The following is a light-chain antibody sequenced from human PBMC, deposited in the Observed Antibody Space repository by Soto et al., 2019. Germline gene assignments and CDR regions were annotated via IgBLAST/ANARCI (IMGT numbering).Light chain of an antibody. V-gene: IGKV3-15*01. CDR3: QQYNNWPLS. CDR2: GAS. J-gene: IGKJ1*01. CDR1: QSVSGN. Sequence: EIVMTQSPATLSVSPGERATLSCRASQSVSGNLAWYQQKPGQAPRLLIYGASTRATGIPARFSGSGSGTESTLTISSLQSEDFAVYYCQQYNNWPLSFGQGTKVEIK.